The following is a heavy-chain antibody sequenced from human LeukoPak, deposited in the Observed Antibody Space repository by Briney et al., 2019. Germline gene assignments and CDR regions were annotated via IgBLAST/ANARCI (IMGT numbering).Heavy chain of an antibody. D-gene: IGHD6-13*01. CDR2: INHSGST. Sequence: SETLSLTCAVYGGSFSGYYWSWIRQPPGKGLEWIGEINHSGSTNYNPSLKSRVTISVDTSKNQFSLKLSSVTAADTAVYYCARRARYSSSSGWFDPWGQGTLVTVSS. V-gene: IGHV4-34*01. CDR1: GGSFSGYY. CDR3: ARRARYSSSSGWFDP. J-gene: IGHJ5*02.